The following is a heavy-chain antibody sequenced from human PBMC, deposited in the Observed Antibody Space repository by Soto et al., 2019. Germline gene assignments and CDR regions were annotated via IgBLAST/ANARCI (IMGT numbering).Heavy chain of an antibody. CDR2: ISTYNGDT. V-gene: IGHV1-18*01. Sequence: GASVKVSCKASGYTFTRSGISWVRQAPGQGLEWMGWISTYNGDTNYAQTFQGRVTMTTDTSTSTVHMEVRSLRSDDTAVYYCARNYDILTAGIFDSWGPGTLVTVSS. J-gene: IGHJ3*01. CDR3: ARNYDILTAGIFDS. D-gene: IGHD3-9*01. CDR1: GYTFTRSG.